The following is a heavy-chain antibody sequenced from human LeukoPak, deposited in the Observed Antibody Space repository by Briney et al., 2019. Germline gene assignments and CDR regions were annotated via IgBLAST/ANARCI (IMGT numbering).Heavy chain of an antibody. V-gene: IGHV1-46*01. CDR2: INPSGGIT. Sequence: ASVKVSCKASGYTFTSHYIHWVRQAPGQGLEWMGRINPSGGITTYAQKFQGRVTMTGATSTATAYMELSSLRSEDTAVYYCARGGGRGGSRAYWGQGTLVTVSS. CDR1: GYTFTSHY. D-gene: IGHD3-16*01. J-gene: IGHJ4*02. CDR3: ARGGGRGGSRAY.